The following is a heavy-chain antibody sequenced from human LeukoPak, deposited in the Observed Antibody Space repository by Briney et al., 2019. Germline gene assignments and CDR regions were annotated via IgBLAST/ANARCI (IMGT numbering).Heavy chain of an antibody. CDR3: ARDIGGNIVVVPAAMFYFDY. J-gene: IGHJ4*02. D-gene: IGHD2-2*01. V-gene: IGHV3-48*04. CDR2: ISSSSSTI. Sequence: PGGSLRLSCAASGFTFSSYSMNWVRQAPGKGLEWVSYISSSSSTIYYADSVKGRFTISRDNAKNSLYLQMNSLRAEDTAVYHCARDIGGNIVVVPAAMFYFDYWGQGTLVTVSS. CDR1: GFTFSSYS.